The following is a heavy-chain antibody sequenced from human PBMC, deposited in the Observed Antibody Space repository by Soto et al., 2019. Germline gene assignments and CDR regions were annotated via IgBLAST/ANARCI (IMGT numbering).Heavy chain of an antibody. Sequence: PGESLKISCKGSGYSFTSYWIGWVRQMPGKGLEWMGIIYPGDSDTRYSPSFQGQVTISADKSISTAYLQWSSLKASDTAMYYCESTPYDGAGYYGMDVWGQGTTVTVSS. V-gene: IGHV5-51*01. D-gene: IGHD6-19*01. CDR3: ESTPYDGAGYYGMDV. J-gene: IGHJ6*02. CDR1: GYSFTSYW. CDR2: IYPGDSDT.